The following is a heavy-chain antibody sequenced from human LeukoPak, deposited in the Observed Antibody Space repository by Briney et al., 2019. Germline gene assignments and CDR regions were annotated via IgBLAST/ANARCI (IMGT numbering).Heavy chain of an antibody. D-gene: IGHD3-10*01. CDR1: GFTFSSYS. Sequence: PGGSLRLSCAASGFTFSSYSMDWVRQAPGTGLEWVSAISGSGGSTYYADSVKGRFTISRDNSKNTLYLQMNSLRAEDTAVYYCAKGHYGSGSYYNNDYWGQGTLVTVSS. J-gene: IGHJ4*02. V-gene: IGHV3-23*01. CDR3: AKGHYGSGSYYNNDY. CDR2: ISGSGGST.